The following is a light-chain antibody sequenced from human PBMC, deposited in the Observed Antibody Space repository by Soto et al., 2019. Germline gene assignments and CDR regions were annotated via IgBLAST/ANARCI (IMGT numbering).Light chain of an antibody. V-gene: IGKV1-9*01. CDR2: AES. CDR3: QQTNSFPYT. J-gene: IGKJ2*01. CDR1: QGIAGS. Sequence: DIQLTQSPSFLSASVGDRVTITCRASQGIAGSLAWYQQKPGKPPKLLIYAESTLQSGVPSRFSGSGSGTRGTLTISSLQPEDFATYYCQQTNSFPYTFGQGTKLEIK.